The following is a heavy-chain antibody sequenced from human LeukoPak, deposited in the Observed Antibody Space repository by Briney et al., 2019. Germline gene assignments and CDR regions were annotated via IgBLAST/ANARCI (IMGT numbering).Heavy chain of an antibody. Sequence: PSETLSLTCAVYGVSFSGYYWSWIRQPPGKGLEWIGEINHSGSTNYNPSLKSRVTISVDTSKNQFSLKLSSVTAADTAVYYCARGREAAAFDYWGQGTLVTVSS. J-gene: IGHJ4*02. D-gene: IGHD6-13*01. V-gene: IGHV4-34*01. CDR3: ARGREAAAFDY. CDR1: GVSFSGYY. CDR2: INHSGST.